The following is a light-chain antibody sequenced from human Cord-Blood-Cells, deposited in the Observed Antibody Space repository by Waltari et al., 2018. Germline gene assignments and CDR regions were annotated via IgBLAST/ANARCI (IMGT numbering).Light chain of an antibody. V-gene: IGKV1-39*01. CDR1: QSISSY. Sequence: DIQMTQSPSSLSASVGDRVTITCRASQSISSYLNWYQQKPGKAPTLLIYAASSLQSGVPSRVSGSGSVTEFTLTISSLQPEEFATYDCQQSYSTPLTFGGVTKVESK. CDR2: AAS. CDR3: QQSYSTPLT. J-gene: IGKJ4*01.